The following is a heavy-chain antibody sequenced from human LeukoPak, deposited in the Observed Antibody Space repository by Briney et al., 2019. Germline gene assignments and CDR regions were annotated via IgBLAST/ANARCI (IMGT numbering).Heavy chain of an antibody. CDR2: ISGSGGST. V-gene: IGHV3-23*01. CDR1: GFTFSSYA. D-gene: IGHD4-23*01. CDR3: ARKANIDYGGNSGYYYMDV. J-gene: IGHJ6*03. Sequence: GGSLRLSCAASGFTFSSYAMSWVRQAPGKGLEWVSAISGSGGSTYYADSVKGRFTISRDNPKNTLYLQMNSLRAEDTALYYCARKANIDYGGNSGYYYMDVWGKGTTVTVSS.